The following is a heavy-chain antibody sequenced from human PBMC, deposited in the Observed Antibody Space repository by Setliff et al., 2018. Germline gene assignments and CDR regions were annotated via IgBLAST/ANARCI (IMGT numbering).Heavy chain of an antibody. CDR2: IWYDGSKT. D-gene: IGHD1-20*01. CDR3: ARDSITVPGTFDL. J-gene: IGHJ4*02. V-gene: IGHV3-33*01. CDR1: GFTFRRYG. Sequence: LRLSCAASGFTFRRYGIHWVRQAPGKGLDWVAVIWYDGSKTYYADSVRGRFTMSRDDSKNTVYLQMNSLRVEDTAVYYCARDSITVPGTFDLWGQGTLVTVSS.